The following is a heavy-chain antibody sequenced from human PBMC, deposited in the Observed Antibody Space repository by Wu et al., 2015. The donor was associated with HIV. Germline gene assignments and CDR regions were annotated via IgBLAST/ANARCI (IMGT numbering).Heavy chain of an antibody. CDR2: INPNSGGT. CDR3: ARNLDIVHHPGVVFGI. D-gene: IGHD2-2*03. Sequence: QVQLVQSGAEVKKPGASVKVSCKASGYTFTGYYMHWVRQAPGQGLEWMGWINPNSGGTNYAQKFQGRVTMTRDTSISTAYMELSRLRSDDTAVYYCARNLDIVHHPGVVFGIWGQGTMVTVSS. CDR1: GYTFTGYY. V-gene: IGHV1-2*02. J-gene: IGHJ3*02.